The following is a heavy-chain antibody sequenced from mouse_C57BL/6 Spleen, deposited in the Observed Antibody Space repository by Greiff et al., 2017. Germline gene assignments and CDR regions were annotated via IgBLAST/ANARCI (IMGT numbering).Heavy chain of an antibody. V-gene: IGHV1-72*01. Sequence: QVQLQQPGAELVKPGASVKLSCKASGYTFTSYWMHWVKQRPGRGLEWIGRIDPNSGGTKYNEKFKSKATLTVDKPSSTAYMQLSSLTSEDSAVYYCAREGLITTVVATEFDYWGQGTTLTGSS. CDR2: IDPNSGGT. D-gene: IGHD1-1*01. CDR3: AREGLITTVVATEFDY. J-gene: IGHJ2*01. CDR1: GYTFTSYW.